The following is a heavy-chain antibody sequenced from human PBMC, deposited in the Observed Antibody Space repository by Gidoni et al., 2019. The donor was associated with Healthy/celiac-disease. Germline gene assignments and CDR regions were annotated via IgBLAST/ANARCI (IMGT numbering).Heavy chain of an antibody. V-gene: IGHV3-73*02. Sequence: EVQLVESGGGLVPPGGSLKLSCAASGFTFSGSAMPWVRQASGKGLEGVGRIRSKANSYATAYAASVKGRFTISRDDSKNTAYLQMNSLKTEDTAVYYCTRHSDDILTGYYSPYYYYGMDVWGQGTTVTVSS. CDR2: IRSKANSYAT. CDR1: GFTFSGSA. CDR3: TRHSDDILTGYYSPYYYYGMDV. D-gene: IGHD3-9*01. J-gene: IGHJ6*02.